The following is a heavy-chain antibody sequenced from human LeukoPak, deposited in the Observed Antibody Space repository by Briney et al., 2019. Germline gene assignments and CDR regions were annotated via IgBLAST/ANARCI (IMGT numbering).Heavy chain of an antibody. J-gene: IGHJ4*02. CDR3: ARESDSSGYLYYFDY. Sequence: SETLSLTCTVSGGSTSSTSYYWGWIRQPPGKDLEWIGSIYYSGSTYYNPSLKSRVTISVDTSKNQFSLKLSSVTAADTAVYYCARESDSSGYLYYFDYWGQGTLVTVSS. D-gene: IGHD3-22*01. V-gene: IGHV4-39*02. CDR2: IYYSGST. CDR1: GGSTSSTSYY.